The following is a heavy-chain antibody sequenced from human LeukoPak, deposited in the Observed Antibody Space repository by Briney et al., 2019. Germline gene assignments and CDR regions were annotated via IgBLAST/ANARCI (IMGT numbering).Heavy chain of an antibody. J-gene: IGHJ3*02. CDR3: ARGARVLLWFGELLDDAFDI. CDR2: ISRSGSTI. CDR1: GFTFSNYD. D-gene: IGHD3-10*01. Sequence: GSLRLSCAASGFTFSNYDMNWVRQAPGKGLEWVSYISRSGSTIYYADSVKGRVTISRDNAKNSLYLQMNSLRAEDTAVYYCARGARVLLWFGELLDDAFDIWGQGTMVTVSS. V-gene: IGHV3-48*01.